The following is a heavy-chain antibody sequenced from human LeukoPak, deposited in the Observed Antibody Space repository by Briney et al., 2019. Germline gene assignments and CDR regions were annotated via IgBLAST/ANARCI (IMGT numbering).Heavy chain of an antibody. CDR2: ISDSGYST. CDR3: AKYHDAFDI. J-gene: IGHJ3*02. CDR1: GFTFNSYT. Sequence: GGSLRLSCAASGFTFNSYTMSWVRQAPRKGLEWVSAISDSGYSTYCADSVKGRFTISRDRSKNTLYLQMNSLRAEDTAVYYCAKYHDAFDIWGQGTMVTVSS. V-gene: IGHV3-23*01. D-gene: IGHD3-22*01.